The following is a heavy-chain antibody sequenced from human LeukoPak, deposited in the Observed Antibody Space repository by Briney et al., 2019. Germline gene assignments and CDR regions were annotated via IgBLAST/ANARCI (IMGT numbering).Heavy chain of an antibody. CDR2: IYTSGST. CDR3: ARDVKYSSGWYFDY. J-gene: IGHJ4*02. Sequence: PSETLSLTCTVSGGSISSGSYYWSWIRQPAGKGLEWIGRIYTSGSTNYNPSLKSRVTISADTSKKQFSLKLSSVTAADTAVYYCARDVKYSSGWYFDYWGQGTLVTVSS. D-gene: IGHD6-19*01. CDR1: GGSISSGSYY. V-gene: IGHV4-61*02.